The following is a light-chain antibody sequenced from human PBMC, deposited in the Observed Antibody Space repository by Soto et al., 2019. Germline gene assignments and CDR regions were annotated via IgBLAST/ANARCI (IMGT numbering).Light chain of an antibody. CDR1: QSVSNN. CDR3: QQRSNWIT. V-gene: IGKV3-11*01. Sequence: EIVLTQSPATLSLSPGETATLSCRASQSVSNNVAWYQQKPGQAPRLLILGASTRATGIPARFSGSGSGTDFTLTISSLEPEDFAVYYCQQRSNWITFGQGTRLEIK. CDR2: GAS. J-gene: IGKJ5*01.